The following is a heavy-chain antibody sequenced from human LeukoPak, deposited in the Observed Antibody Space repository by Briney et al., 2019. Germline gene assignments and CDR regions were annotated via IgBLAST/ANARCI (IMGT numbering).Heavy chain of an antibody. CDR2: VYYSGST. Sequence: PSETLSLTCTVSGDSIISYYWSWIRQPPGKGLEWIGNVYYSGSTNYNPSLKSRVTISVDTSKNQFSLKLSSVTAADTAVYYCAREATVVVAPMVLWGQGSLVTVPS. CDR1: GDSIISYY. D-gene: IGHD2-15*01. CDR3: AREATVVVAPMVL. V-gene: IGHV4-59*12. J-gene: IGHJ4*02.